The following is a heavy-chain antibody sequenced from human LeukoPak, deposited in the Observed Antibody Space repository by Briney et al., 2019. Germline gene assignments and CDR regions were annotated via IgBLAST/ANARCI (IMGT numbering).Heavy chain of an antibody. J-gene: IGHJ4*02. V-gene: IGHV3-7*01. CDR2: INPDGSEK. D-gene: IGHD3-22*01. CDR3: ARWDYYGDY. CDR1: GFTFSSYW. Sequence: GGSLRLSCAASGFTFSSYWMTWVRQAPGKGLEWVASINPDGSEKFYVDSVKGRFTISRDNAKNSLYLQMNSLRAADTAVYYCARWDYYGDYWGQGTLVAVSS.